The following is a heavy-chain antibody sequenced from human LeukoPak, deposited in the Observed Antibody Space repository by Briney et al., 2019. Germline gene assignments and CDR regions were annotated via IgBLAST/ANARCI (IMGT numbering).Heavy chain of an antibody. CDR1: GFTVSSNY. CDR2: IYSGGST. Sequence: GGSLRLSCAASGFTVSSNYMSWVRQAPGKGLEWASVIYSGGSTYYADSVKGRFTISRDNSKNTLYLQMNSLRAEDTAVYYCASSPLVRGVIIDFDYWGQGTLVTVSS. D-gene: IGHD3-10*01. J-gene: IGHJ4*02. V-gene: IGHV3-66*01. CDR3: ASSPLVRGVIIDFDY.